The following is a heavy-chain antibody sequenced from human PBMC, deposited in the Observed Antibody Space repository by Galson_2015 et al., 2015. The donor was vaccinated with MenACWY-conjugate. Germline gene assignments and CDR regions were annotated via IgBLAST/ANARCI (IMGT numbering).Heavy chain of an antibody. V-gene: IGHV3-74*01. CDR2: INSDGSAA. Sequence: SLRLSCAASGFTFSRYWMHWVRQSPGKGLVWVSRINSDGSAADYADSVKGRFTISRDNAKNTLYLQMNSLRAEDTAFYYCATYCSSPSCYANGAHWGQGTLVTVSS. CDR3: ATYCSSPSCYANGAH. D-gene: IGHD2-2*01. CDR1: GFTFSRYW. J-gene: IGHJ4*02.